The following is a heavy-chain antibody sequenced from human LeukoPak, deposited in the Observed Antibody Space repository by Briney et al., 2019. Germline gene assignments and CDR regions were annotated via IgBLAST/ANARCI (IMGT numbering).Heavy chain of an antibody. CDR2: IWYDGSNK. J-gene: IGHJ4*02. V-gene: IGHV3-33*01. D-gene: IGHD2-2*02. CDR1: GFTFSSYG. CDR3: ARAPHLPDIVVVPAAINLDY. Sequence: PGRSLRLSCAASGFTFSSYGMHWVRQAPGKGLEWVAVIWYDGSNKYYGDSVKGRFTISRDNAKNSLYLQMNSLRAEDTAVYYCARAPHLPDIVVVPAAINLDYWGQGTLVTVSS.